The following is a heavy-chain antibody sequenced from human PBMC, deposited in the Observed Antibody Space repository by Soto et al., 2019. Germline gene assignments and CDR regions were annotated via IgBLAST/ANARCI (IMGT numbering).Heavy chain of an antibody. J-gene: IGHJ6*03. CDR3: ARVAVIYYYYMDV. CDR1: GFTFSSYS. D-gene: IGHD2-21*01. CDR2: ISSSSSTI. Sequence: GWSLRLSCAASGFTFSSYSMNWVRQAPGKGLEWVSYISSSSSTIYYADSVKGRFTISRDNAKNSLYLQMNSLRAEDTAVYYCARVAVIYYYYMDVWGKGTTVTVSS. V-gene: IGHV3-48*01.